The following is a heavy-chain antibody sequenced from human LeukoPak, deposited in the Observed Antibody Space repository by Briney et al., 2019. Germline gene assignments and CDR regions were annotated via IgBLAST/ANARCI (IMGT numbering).Heavy chain of an antibody. V-gene: IGHV4-34*01. CDR2: INHSGST. CDR3: ARGGGYCSGGSCYPFDY. Sequence: SETLSLTCAVYSGSFSGYYWNWIRQPPGKGLEWIGEINHSGSTNYNPSLKSRVTISVDTSKNQFSLKLSSVTAADTAVYYCARGGGYCSGGSCYPFDYWGQGTLVTVSS. J-gene: IGHJ4*02. D-gene: IGHD2-15*01. CDR1: SGSFSGYY.